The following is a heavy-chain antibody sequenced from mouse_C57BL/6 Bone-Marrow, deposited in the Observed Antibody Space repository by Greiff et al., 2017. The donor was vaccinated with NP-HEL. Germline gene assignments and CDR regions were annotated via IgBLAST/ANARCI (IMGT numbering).Heavy chain of an antibody. CDR2: ISSGGDYI. J-gene: IGHJ3*01. CDR3: ARGDTTVEGAWFAY. V-gene: IGHV5S21*01. D-gene: IGHD1-1*01. Sequence: EVQLVESGEGLVKPGGSLKLSCAASGFTFSSYAMSWVRQTPEKRLEWVAYISSGGDYIYYADTVKGRFTISRDNAKNTLFLQMTSLRSEDTAMYYCARGDTTVEGAWFAYWGQGTLVTVSA. CDR1: GFTFSSYA.